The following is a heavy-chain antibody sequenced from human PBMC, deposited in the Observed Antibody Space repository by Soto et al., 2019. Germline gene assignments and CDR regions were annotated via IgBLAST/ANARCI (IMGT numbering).Heavy chain of an antibody. CDR2: IYYSGST. Sequence: SETLSLTCTVSGGSISSYYWSWIRQPPGKGLEWIGYIYYSGSTNYNPSLKSRVTISVDTSKNQFSLKLSSVTAADTAVYYCARGVGSGWHYYYYGMDVWGQGTTVTVSS. J-gene: IGHJ6*02. CDR1: GGSISSYY. V-gene: IGHV4-59*01. D-gene: IGHD6-19*01. CDR3: ARGVGSGWHYYYYGMDV.